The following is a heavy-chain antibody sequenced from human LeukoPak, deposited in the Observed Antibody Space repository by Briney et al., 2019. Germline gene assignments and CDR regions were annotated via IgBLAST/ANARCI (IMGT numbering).Heavy chain of an antibody. CDR1: GLILSNFA. CDR2: ITISGDDT. CDR3: ARELRPNDY. Sequence: GGSLRLSCAASGLILSNFAMTWVRQAPGKGLEWASSITISGDDTFYADSVKGRFTISRDNSKNTLYLQMNSLKAEDTAVYYCARELRPNDYWGQGTLVTVSS. V-gene: IGHV3-23*01. J-gene: IGHJ4*02. D-gene: IGHD2-15*01.